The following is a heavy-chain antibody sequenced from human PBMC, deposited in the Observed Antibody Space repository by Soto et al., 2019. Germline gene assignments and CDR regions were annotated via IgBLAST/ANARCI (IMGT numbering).Heavy chain of an antibody. J-gene: IGHJ6*02. CDR2: INPNSGGT. CDR3: ARDRVVVVVAAPLDYYYYYGMDV. V-gene: IGHV1-2*04. Sequence: ASVKVSCKASGHTFTGYYMHWVRQAPGQGLEWMGWINPNSGGTNYAQTFQGWVTMTRDTSTSTVYMELSSLRSEDTAVYYCARDRVVVVVAAPLDYYYYYGMDVWGQGTTVTVSS. D-gene: IGHD2-15*01. CDR1: GHTFTGYY.